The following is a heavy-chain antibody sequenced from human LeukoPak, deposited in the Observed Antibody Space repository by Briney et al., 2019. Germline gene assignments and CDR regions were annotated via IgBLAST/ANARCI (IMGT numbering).Heavy chain of an antibody. CDR1: GGSISSGGYS. V-gene: IGHV4-30-2*01. Sequence: SETLSLTCAVSGGSISSGGYSWSWIRQPPGKGLEWIGYIYHSGSTYYNRSLKSRVTISVDRSKNQFSLKLSSVTAADTAVYYCASIGAAALYGMDVWGQGTTVTVSS. CDR3: ASIGAAALYGMDV. CDR2: IYHSGST. D-gene: IGHD6-13*01. J-gene: IGHJ6*02.